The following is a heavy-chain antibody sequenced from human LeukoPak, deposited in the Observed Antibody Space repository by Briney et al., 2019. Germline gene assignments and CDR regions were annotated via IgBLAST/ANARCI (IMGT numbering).Heavy chain of an antibody. CDR3: ARDSVGYDFWSALTYYYYGMDV. CDR2: ISAYNGNT. CDR1: GYTFTSYG. J-gene: IGHJ6*02. Sequence: GASVNVSCKASGYTFTSYGISWVRQAPGQGLEWMGWISAYNGNTNYGQKLQGRVTMTTETSTSTAYMELRSLRSDDTAVYYCARDSVGYDFWSALTYYYYGMDVWGQGTTVTVSS. D-gene: IGHD3-3*01. V-gene: IGHV1-18*01.